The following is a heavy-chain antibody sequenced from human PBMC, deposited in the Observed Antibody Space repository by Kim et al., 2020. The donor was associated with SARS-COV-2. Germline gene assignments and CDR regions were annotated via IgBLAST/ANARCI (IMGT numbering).Heavy chain of an antibody. Sequence: ASVKVSCKASGYTFTGYYMHWVRQAPGQGLEWMGWINPNSGGTNYAQKFQGRVTMTRDTSISTAYMELSRLRSDDTAVYYCARSDSSGWYGYGAFDIWGQGTMVTVSS. CDR3: ARSDSSGWYGYGAFDI. V-gene: IGHV1-2*02. D-gene: IGHD6-19*01. CDR1: GYTFTGYY. CDR2: INPNSGGT. J-gene: IGHJ3*02.